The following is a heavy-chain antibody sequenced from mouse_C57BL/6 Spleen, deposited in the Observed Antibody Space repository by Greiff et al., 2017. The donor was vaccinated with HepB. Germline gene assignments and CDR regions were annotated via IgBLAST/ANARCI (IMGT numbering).Heavy chain of an antibody. D-gene: IGHD1-1*01. CDR2: ISDGGSYT. CDR3: ARDRDYGNNFDY. J-gene: IGHJ2*01. Sequence: EVKLQESGGGLVKPGGSLKLSCAASGFTFSSYAMSWVRQTPEKRLEWVATISDGGSYTYYPDNVKGRFTISRDNAKNNLYLQMSHLKSEDTAMYYCARDRDYGNNFDYWGQGTTLTVSS. CDR1: GFTFSSYA. V-gene: IGHV5-4*01.